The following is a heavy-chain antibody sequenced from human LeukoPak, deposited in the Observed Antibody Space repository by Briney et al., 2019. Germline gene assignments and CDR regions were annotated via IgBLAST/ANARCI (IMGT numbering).Heavy chain of an antibody. CDR1: GFTFSSYE. Sequence: GGSLRLSCAASGFTFSSYEMNWVRQAPGKGLEWVSYISSSGSTIYYADSVKGRFTISRDNAKNSLYLQMNSLRAEDTAVYYCARARIAARTYYFDYWGQGTLVTVSS. V-gene: IGHV3-48*03. CDR3: ARARIAARTYYFDY. D-gene: IGHD6-6*01. J-gene: IGHJ4*02. CDR2: ISSSGSTI.